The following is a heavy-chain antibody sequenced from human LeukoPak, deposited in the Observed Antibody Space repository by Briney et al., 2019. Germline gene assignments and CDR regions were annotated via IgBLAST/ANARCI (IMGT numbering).Heavy chain of an antibody. CDR1: GYSFTSYW. J-gene: IGHJ4*02. D-gene: IGHD3-10*02. CDR3: ARPEARFGESGDY. CDR2: IYPGDSDT. V-gene: IGHV5-51*01. Sequence: GESLKISRKGSGYSFTSYWIGWVRQMPGKGLGWMGIIYPGDSDTRYSPSFQGQVTISADKSISTAYLQWSSLKASDTAMYYCARPEARFGESGDYWGQGTVVTVSS.